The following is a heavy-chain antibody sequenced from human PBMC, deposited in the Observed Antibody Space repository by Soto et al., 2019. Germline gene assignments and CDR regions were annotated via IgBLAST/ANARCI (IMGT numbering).Heavy chain of an antibody. CDR2: ISGSGGST. CDR1: GFTFSSYA. J-gene: IGHJ4*02. CDR3: ANGRYSYGRDY. D-gene: IGHD5-18*01. Sequence: EVQLLESGGGLVQPGGSLRLYCAASGFTFSSYAMSWVRQAPGKGLEWVSAISGSGGSTYYADTVKGRVTNSRDNYKNTLYLQMNSLRDEDTAVYYCANGRYSYGRDYWGQGTLVTVSS. V-gene: IGHV3-23*01.